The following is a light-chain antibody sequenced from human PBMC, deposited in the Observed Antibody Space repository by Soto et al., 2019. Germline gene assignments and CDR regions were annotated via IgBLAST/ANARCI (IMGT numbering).Light chain of an antibody. CDR1: VLAKKY. CDR3: YSAAANNGV. Sequence: SYELTQPSSVSVSPGQTARITCSGDVLAKKYARWFQQKPGQAPVLVIYKDSERPSGIPERFSGSSSGTTVTLAISGAQVEDEADYYCYSAAANNGVFGGGPQLTVL. V-gene: IGLV3-27*01. CDR2: KDS. J-gene: IGLJ3*02.